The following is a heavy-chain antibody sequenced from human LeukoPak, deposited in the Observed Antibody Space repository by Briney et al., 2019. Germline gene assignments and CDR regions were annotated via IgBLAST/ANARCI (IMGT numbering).Heavy chain of an antibody. CDR3: ARGLSDCSGGSCYSDADY. J-gene: IGHJ4*02. D-gene: IGHD2-15*01. CDR1: GYTFTSYD. CDR2: MNPNSGNT. V-gene: IGHV1-8*01. Sequence: GASVKVSCKASGYTFTSYDINWVRQATGQGLEWMGWMNPNSGNTGYAQKFQGRATMTRNTSISTAYMELSSLRSEDTAVYYCARGLSDCSGGSCYSDADYWGQGTLVTVSS.